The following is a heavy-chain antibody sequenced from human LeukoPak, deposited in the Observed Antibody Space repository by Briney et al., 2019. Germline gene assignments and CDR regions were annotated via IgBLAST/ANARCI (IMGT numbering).Heavy chain of an antibody. J-gene: IGHJ4*02. CDR3: AKDRGQYYYDLFDY. V-gene: IGHV3-30*02. CDR1: GFTFNIFG. Sequence: GGSLRLSCAASGFTFNIFGMHWVRQVPGKGQEWVTFIQYNGNNKYYTESVKGRFTISRDNSKNTLYLQMNSLRAEDTAVYYCAKDRGQYYYDLFDYWGQGTLVTVSS. D-gene: IGHD3-22*01. CDR2: IQYNGNNK.